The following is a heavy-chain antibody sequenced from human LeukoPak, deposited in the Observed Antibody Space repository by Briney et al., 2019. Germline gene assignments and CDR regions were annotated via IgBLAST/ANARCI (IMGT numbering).Heavy chain of an antibody. CDR2: IIPILGTA. CDR1: GGTFSSYA. CDR3: ARDPTVIVVVGTNWFDP. Sequence: SVNVSCKASGGTFSSYAISWVRQAPGQGLERMGGIIPILGTANYAQKLQGRVTMTTDTSTSTAYMELRSLRSDDTAVYYCARDPTVIVVVGTNWFDPWGQGTLVTVSS. J-gene: IGHJ5*02. V-gene: IGHV1-69*10. D-gene: IGHD3-22*01.